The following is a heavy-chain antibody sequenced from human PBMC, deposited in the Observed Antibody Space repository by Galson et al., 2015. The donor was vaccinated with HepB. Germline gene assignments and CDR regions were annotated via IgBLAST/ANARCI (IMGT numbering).Heavy chain of an antibody. J-gene: IGHJ4*02. Sequence: SLRLSCAASGFTFSGSAIHWVRQTSGKGLDWVGRIRSKASNYEHAYTPSPKGRSTISRDDSKITSYLHMRRLSTEDTAVYYCTRLAGLSGYSSSWGQGTLVTVSS. D-gene: IGHD6-13*01. V-gene: IGHV3-73*01. CDR3: TRLAGLSGYSSS. CDR1: GFTFSGSA. CDR2: IRSKASNYEH.